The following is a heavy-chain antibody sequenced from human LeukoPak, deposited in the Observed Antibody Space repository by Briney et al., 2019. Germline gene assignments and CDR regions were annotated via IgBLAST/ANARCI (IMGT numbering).Heavy chain of an antibody. CDR2: ISGSGATT. Sequence: GGSLRLSCAASGFTFPNFAMSWARQAPGKGLEWVSAISGSGATTYHADAVKGRFTISRDNSKNTVYLQMNSLSAEDTAEYYCAKGETEGGGLAHAYWGQGTLVTVSS. J-gene: IGHJ4*02. CDR3: AKGETEGGGLAHAY. V-gene: IGHV3-23*01. D-gene: IGHD2-15*01. CDR1: GFTFPNFA.